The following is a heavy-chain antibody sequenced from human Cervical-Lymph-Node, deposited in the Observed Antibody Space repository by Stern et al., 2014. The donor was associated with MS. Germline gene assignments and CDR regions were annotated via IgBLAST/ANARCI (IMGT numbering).Heavy chain of an antibody. CDR1: GFSLSTSGMC. CDR2: IDWDDDQ. CDR3: ARSRRGRFGELSH. D-gene: IGHD3-10*01. V-gene: IGHV2-70*01. Sequence: QVTLKESGPALVKPSQTLTLTCTFSGFSLSTSGMCVSWIRQPPGKALEWLALIDWDDDQYYTTSLKTRRTISKDTSNNHVVLTMPNMDPVDTATYYCARSRRGRFGELSHWGQGTLVTVSS. J-gene: IGHJ4*02.